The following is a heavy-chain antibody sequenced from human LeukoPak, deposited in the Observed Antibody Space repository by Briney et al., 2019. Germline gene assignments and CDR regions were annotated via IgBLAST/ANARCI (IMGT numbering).Heavy chain of an antibody. CDR2: IRYDGSNK. CDR1: GFTFSSYG. J-gene: IGHJ6*03. Sequence: GDSLRLSCAPSGFTFSSYGMHGVRHAPGKGLECVTFIRYDGSNKYYADSVKGRFTISRDNYKNTLYLQMNSLRAEDTAVYYCAKSSGYRENYYYYYMDVWGKGTTVTVSS. V-gene: IGHV3-30*02. D-gene: IGHD3-22*01. CDR3: AKSSGYRENYYYYYMDV.